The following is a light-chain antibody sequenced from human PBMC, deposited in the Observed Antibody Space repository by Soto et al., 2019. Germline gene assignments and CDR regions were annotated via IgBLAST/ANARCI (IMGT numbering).Light chain of an antibody. J-gene: IGKJ4*01. V-gene: IGKV1-12*01. CDR1: QGIGNY. Sequence: DIQMTQSPSSVSASVGDRVTITCRASQGIGNYLAWYQQRPGKAPQLLISGASSLQSGVPSRFSGGGFGTDFTLTISSLQPEDFATYYCQQANSFPLTFGGGTRVEIK. CDR2: GAS. CDR3: QQANSFPLT.